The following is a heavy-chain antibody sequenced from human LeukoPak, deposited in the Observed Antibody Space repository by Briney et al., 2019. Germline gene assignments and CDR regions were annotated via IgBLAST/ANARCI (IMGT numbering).Heavy chain of an antibody. CDR2: ISSSGTTI. D-gene: IGHD1-1*01. Sequence: GGSLRLSCAAPGFTFRTSGMNWVRQAPGKGLGWVSYISSSGTTISYAQSVKGRFTITRDNAQNSLTLHMNTLRADDTAVYYCARVLRLERPYYYYYMDVWGKGTTVTISS. CDR3: ARVLRLERPYYYYYMDV. V-gene: IGHV3-48*01. J-gene: IGHJ6*03. CDR1: GFTFRTSG.